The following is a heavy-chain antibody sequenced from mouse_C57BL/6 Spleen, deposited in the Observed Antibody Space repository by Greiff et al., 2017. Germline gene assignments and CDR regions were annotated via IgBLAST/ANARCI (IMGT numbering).Heavy chain of an antibody. D-gene: IGHD1-1*01. Sequence: VQLQQSGAELVRPGASVKLSCKASGYTFTDYYINWVKQRPGQGLEWIARLYPGSGNTYYNEKFKGKATLTAEKSSSTAYMQLSSLTSEDSAVYFCARREYGDYAMDYWGQGTSVTVSS. J-gene: IGHJ4*01. CDR1: GYTFTDYY. CDR2: LYPGSGNT. V-gene: IGHV1-76*01. CDR3: ARREYGDYAMDY.